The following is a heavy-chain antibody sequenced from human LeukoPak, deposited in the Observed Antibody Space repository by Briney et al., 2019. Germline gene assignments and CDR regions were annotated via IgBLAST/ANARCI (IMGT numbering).Heavy chain of an antibody. CDR1: GFTFSSYG. CDR3: AKIGGWAYSSSSVGYYYYMDV. D-gene: IGHD6-13*01. Sequence: QAGGSLRLSCAASGFTFSSYGMHWVRQAPGKGLEWVAVISYDGSNKYYADSVKGRFTISRDNSKNTLYLQMNSLRAEDTAVYYCAKIGGWAYSSSSVGYYYYMDVWGKGTTVTVSS. J-gene: IGHJ6*03. CDR2: ISYDGSNK. V-gene: IGHV3-30*18.